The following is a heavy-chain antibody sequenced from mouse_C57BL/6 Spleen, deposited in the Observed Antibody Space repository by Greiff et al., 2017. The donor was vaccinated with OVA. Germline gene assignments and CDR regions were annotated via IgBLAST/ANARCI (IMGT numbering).Heavy chain of an antibody. CDR2: ISSGGDYI. V-gene: IGHV5-9-1*02. CDR3: TREGDYSNYVPYYYAMDY. J-gene: IGHJ4*01. Sequence: EVKLVESGEGLVKPGGSLKLSCAASGFTFSSYAMSWVRQTPEKRLEWVAYISSGGDYIYYADTVKGRFTISRDNARNTLYLQMSSLKSEDTAMYYCTREGDYSNYVPYYYAMDYWGQGTSVTVSS. D-gene: IGHD2-5*01. CDR1: GFTFSSYA.